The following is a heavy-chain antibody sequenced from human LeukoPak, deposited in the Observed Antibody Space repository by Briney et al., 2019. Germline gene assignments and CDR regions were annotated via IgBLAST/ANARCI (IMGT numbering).Heavy chain of an antibody. CDR1: GFTFSSYA. CDR3: ARGQDGSGSRRYYFDY. J-gene: IGHJ4*02. D-gene: IGHD3-10*01. V-gene: IGHV3-30*01. Sequence: GRSLRLSCAASGFTFSSYAMQWVRQAPAKRLEWVAVISYDGSNKYYADSVKGRFTISRDNSKNTLYLQMNSLRAEDTAVYYCARGQDGSGSRRYYFDYWGQGTLVTVSS. CDR2: ISYDGSNK.